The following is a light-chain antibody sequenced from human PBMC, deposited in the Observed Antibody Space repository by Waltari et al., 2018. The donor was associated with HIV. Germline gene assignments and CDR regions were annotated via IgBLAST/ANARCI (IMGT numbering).Light chain of an antibody. Sequence: AVQMTQSPSSLSASTGARVTLTCRASQSISDNLVWYQQKPGTAPNLLIYAASTLQSGVPLRFNGSGSGTDFTLTISCLQSEDFATYYCQQYHTYPRTFGQGTKVEIK. CDR1: QSISDN. J-gene: IGKJ1*01. V-gene: IGKV1-8*01. CDR3: QQYHTYPRT. CDR2: AAS.